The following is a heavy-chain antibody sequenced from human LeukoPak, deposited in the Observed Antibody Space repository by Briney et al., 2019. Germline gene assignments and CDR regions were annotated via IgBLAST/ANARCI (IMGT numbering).Heavy chain of an antibody. CDR3: ARLRGSCPTEVDP. CDR2: IYPGDSDT. D-gene: IGHD2-15*01. Sequence: GESLKISCKGSGYSFTSYWIGWVRQMPGKGLEWMGVIYPGDSDTRYSPSFQGQVTISADKSISTAYLQWSGLKASDTAMYYCARLRGSCPTEVDPWGQGTLVTVSS. V-gene: IGHV5-51*01. J-gene: IGHJ5*02. CDR1: GYSFTSYW.